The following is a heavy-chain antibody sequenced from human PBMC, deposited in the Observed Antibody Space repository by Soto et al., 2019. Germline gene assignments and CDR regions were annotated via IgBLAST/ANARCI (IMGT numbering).Heavy chain of an antibody. Sequence: GGSLRLSCAASRFAFGNYAMAWVRQAPGKGLEWVSTISNNFGNSFNTHYAHSVEGRFTISRDNSKNTLYLQMNSLRADDTAVYYCAEDPSTGYADLWGLGTLVTVSS. CDR3: AEDPSTGYADL. CDR2: ISNNFGNSFNT. CDR1: RFAFGNYA. J-gene: IGHJ4*02. D-gene: IGHD3-9*01. V-gene: IGHV3-23*01.